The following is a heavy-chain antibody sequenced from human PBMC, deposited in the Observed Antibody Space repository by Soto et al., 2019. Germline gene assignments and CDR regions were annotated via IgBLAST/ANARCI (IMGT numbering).Heavy chain of an antibody. J-gene: IGHJ4*02. V-gene: IGHV4-59*08. CDR2: IYYSGST. D-gene: IGHD3-22*01. CDR1: GGSISSYY. CDR3: ARRDSSGYYGH. Sequence: SETLSLTCTVSGGSISSYYWSWIRQPPGKGLEWIGYIYYSGSTNYNPSLKSRVTISVDTSKNQFSLKLSSVTAADTAVYYCARRDSSGYYGHWGQGTLVTVSS.